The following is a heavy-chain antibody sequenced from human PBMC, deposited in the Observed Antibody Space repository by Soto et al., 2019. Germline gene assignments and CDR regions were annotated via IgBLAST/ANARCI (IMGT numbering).Heavy chain of an antibody. Sequence: SVKVSCKASGGTFSSYAISWVRQAPGQGLEWMGGIIPIFGTANYAQKFQGRVTITADKSTSTAYMELSSLRYEDTAVYYPARGFRYYYDSSGYELGWVFGYWGQGTLVTVSS. CDR1: GGTFSSYA. J-gene: IGHJ4*02. CDR2: IIPIFGTA. CDR3: ARGFRYYYDSSGYELGWVFGY. D-gene: IGHD3-22*01. V-gene: IGHV1-69*06.